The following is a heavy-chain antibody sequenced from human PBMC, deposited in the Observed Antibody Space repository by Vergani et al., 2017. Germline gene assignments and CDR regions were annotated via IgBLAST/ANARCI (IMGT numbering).Heavy chain of an antibody. J-gene: IGHJ3*02. CDR2: IGTAGDT. CDR1: GFTFDDYG. CDR3: ARGRPIFGAWNAFDI. D-gene: IGHD3-3*01. V-gene: IGHV3-13*01. Sequence: EVQLVESGGGVVRPGGSLRLSCAASGFTFDDYGMSWVRQAPGKGLEWVSAIGTAGDTYYPGSVKGRFTISRENAKNSLYLQMNSLRAGDTAVYYCARGRPIFGAWNAFDIWGQGTMVTVSS.